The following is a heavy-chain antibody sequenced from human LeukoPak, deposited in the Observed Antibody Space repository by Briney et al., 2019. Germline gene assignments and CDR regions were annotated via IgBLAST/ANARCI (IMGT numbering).Heavy chain of an antibody. V-gene: IGHV3-11*01. CDR3: ARDIVVVPAARYCSGGSCQDGMDV. Sequence: GGSLRLSCAAPGYTLYEYAIRWVRHAPGKGLESVSYISSNGSTIYYADCVKGRFTISRDNAKNSLYLQMNSLRAEDTDVYYCARDIVVVPAARYCSGGSCQDGMDVWGQGTTVTVSS. D-gene: IGHD2-2*01. J-gene: IGHJ6*02. CDR2: ISSNGSTI. CDR1: GYTLYEYA.